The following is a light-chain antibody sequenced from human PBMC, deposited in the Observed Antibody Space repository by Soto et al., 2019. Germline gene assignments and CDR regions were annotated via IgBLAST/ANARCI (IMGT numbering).Light chain of an antibody. CDR3: SSYTSSSTLEV. Sequence: QSALTQPASVSGSPGQSITISCIGTSSDVGGYNYVSWYQQHPGKAPKLMIYDVSNRPSGVSNRFSGSKSGNTASLTISGLQAEDEADYYCSSYTSSSTLEVFGGGTKLTVL. J-gene: IGLJ2*01. V-gene: IGLV2-14*01. CDR2: DVS. CDR1: SSDVGGYNY.